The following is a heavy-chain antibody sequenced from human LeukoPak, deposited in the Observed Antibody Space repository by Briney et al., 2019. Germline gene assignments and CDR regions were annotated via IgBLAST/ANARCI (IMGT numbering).Heavy chain of an antibody. CDR3: ARLIPPGSSWYASWFDP. V-gene: IGHV5-51*01. CDR2: IYPGDSDT. J-gene: IGHJ5*02. D-gene: IGHD6-13*01. CDR1: GYSFTSYW. Sequence: GESLKISCKGSGYSFTSYWIGWVRQMPGKGLEWMGIIYPGDSDTRYSPSFQGQVTISAAKSISTAYLQWSSLKASDTAMYYCARLIPPGSSWYASWFDPWGQGTLVTVSS.